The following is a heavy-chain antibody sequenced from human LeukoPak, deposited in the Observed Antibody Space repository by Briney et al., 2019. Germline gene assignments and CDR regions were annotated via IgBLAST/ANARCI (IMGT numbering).Heavy chain of an antibody. CDR3: AKAPRFGDHAAEYFYYYMDV. CDR2: IKQDGSEK. J-gene: IGHJ6*03. CDR1: GFTFSSYW. Sequence: GGSLRLSCAASGFTFSSYWMSWVRQAPGKGLEWVANIKQDGSEKYYVDSVKGRFTISRDNSKNSLYLQMNSLRVDDTAVYYCAKAPRFGDHAAEYFYYYMDVWGKGTTVTVSS. V-gene: IGHV3-7*03. D-gene: IGHD3-16*01.